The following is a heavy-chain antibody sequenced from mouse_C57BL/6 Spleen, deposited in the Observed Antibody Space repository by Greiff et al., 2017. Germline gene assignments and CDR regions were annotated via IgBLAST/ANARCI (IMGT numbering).Heavy chain of an antibody. V-gene: IGHV1-50*01. CDR1: GYTFTSYW. J-gene: IGHJ4*01. CDR2: IDPSDSYT. CDR3: ARSAYYYGISYDYAMDY. D-gene: IGHD1-1*01. Sequence: VQLQQPGAELVKPGASVKLSCKASGYTFTSYWMQWVKQRPGQCLEWIGEIDPSDSYTNYNQTFKGKAPLTVDTSSSTAYMQLRSLKSEDSSVYYCARSAYYYGISYDYAMDYWGQGTSVTVSS.